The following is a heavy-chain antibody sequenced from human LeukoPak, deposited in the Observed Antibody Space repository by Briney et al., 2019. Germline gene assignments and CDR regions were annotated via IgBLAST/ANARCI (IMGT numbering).Heavy chain of an antibody. J-gene: IGHJ3*02. CDR2: IYYSGST. D-gene: IGHD3-22*01. CDR1: GGSISSSSYY. V-gene: IGHV4-39*07. CDR3: APLALYYDSSDNEGSAFDI. Sequence: SETLSLTCTVSGGSISSSSYYWGWIRQPPGKGLEWIGSIYYSGSTYYNPSLKSRVTISVDTSKNQFSLKLSSVTAADTAVYYCAPLALYYDSSDNEGSAFDIWGQGTMVTVSS.